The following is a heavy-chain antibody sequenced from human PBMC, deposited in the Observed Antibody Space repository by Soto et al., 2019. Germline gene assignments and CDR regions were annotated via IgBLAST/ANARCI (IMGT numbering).Heavy chain of an antibody. CDR2: INPSGGST. D-gene: IGHD6-13*01. J-gene: IGHJ5*02. CDR3: ARAEPGIAAAGTGWFDP. V-gene: IGHV1-46*03. Sequence: QVQLVQSGAEVKKPGASVKVSCKASGYTFTSYYMHWVRQAPGQGLEWMGIINPSGGSTSYAQKFQGRVTMTRDTSTGTVYMELSSLRSEDTAVYYCARAEPGIAAAGTGWFDPWGQGTLVTVSS. CDR1: GYTFTSYY.